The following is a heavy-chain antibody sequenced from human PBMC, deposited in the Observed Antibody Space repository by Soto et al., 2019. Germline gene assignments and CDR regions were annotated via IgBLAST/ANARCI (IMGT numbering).Heavy chain of an antibody. J-gene: IGHJ4*02. CDR1: GYTFTSYA. D-gene: IGHD3-22*01. CDR2: INAGNGNT. CDR3: ARGSGYYYWDDY. V-gene: IGHV1-3*05. Sequence: QVQLVQSGAEEKKPGASVKVSCKASGYTFTSYAMHWVRQAPGQRLEWMGWINAGNGNTKYSQKFQGRVTITRDTSASTAYMELSSLRSEDTAVYYGARGSGYYYWDDYWGQGTLVTVSS.